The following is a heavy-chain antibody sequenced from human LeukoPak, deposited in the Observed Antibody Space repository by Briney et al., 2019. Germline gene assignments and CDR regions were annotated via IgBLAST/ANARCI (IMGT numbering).Heavy chain of an antibody. V-gene: IGHV4/OR15-8*01. J-gene: IGHJ6*02. D-gene: IGHD3-3*02. CDR1: GASIASHSW. CDR3: ARDHFWSGYYRGYYGMDV. Sequence: PSETLSLTCAVSGASIASHSWWSWVRQPPGKGLEWIGEVYHSGGANYKPSLKSRVTISVDTSKNQFSLKLSSVTAADTAVYYCARDHFWSGYYRGYYGMDVWGQGTTVTVSS. CDR2: VYHSGGA.